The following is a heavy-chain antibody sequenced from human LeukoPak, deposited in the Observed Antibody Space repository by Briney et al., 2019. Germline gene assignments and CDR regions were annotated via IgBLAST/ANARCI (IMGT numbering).Heavy chain of an antibody. Sequence: PSETLSLTCTVSGGTISSYYWNWVRQPPGKGLEWIGYIHYSGSTKYNPSLKSRVTISVDTSRNQFSLKLSSVTAADTAVYYCARWYSSGWAFDYWGQGTLVTVSS. J-gene: IGHJ4*02. V-gene: IGHV4-59*08. CDR1: GGTISSYY. CDR3: ARWYSSGWAFDY. D-gene: IGHD6-19*01. CDR2: IHYSGST.